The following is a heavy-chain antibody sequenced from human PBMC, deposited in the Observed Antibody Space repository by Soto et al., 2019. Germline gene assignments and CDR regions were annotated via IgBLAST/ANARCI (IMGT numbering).Heavy chain of an antibody. CDR1: GYTFTSYG. J-gene: IGHJ4*02. Sequence: ASVKVSCKASGYTFTSYGISWVRQAPGQGLEWMGWISAYNGNTNYAQELQGRVTMTTDTSTSTAYMELRSLRSDDTAVYYCARVVVYYDSSGYLYYFDYWGQGTTVTVSS. V-gene: IGHV1-18*04. CDR2: ISAYNGNT. D-gene: IGHD3-22*01. CDR3: ARVVVYYDSSGYLYYFDY.